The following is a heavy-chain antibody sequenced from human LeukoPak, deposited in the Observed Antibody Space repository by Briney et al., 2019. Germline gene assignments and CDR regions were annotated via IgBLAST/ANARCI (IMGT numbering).Heavy chain of an antibody. J-gene: IGHJ3*01. CDR2: ISYDGSNK. CDR3: ARDGPGLGTNAFDV. Sequence: PGGSLRLSCAASGFTFSSYGMHWVRQAPGKGLEWVAVISYDGSNKYYADSVKGRFTISRDNSKNTLYLQMNSLRAEDTAVYYCARDGPGLGTNAFDVWGQGTMVSVSS. D-gene: IGHD7-27*01. CDR1: GFTFSSYG. V-gene: IGHV3-30*03.